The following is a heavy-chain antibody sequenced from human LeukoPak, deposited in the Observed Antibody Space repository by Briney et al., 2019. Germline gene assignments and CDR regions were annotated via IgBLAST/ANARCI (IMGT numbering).Heavy chain of an antibody. CDR3: ARTMTTVTTGRNWFDP. Sequence: GGSLRLSCAASGFTFSSYWVHWVRQAPGKGLVWVSRINSDGSSTSYADSVKGRFTISRDNAKNTLYLQMNSLRAEDTAVYYCARTMTTVTTGRNWFDPWGQGTLVTVSS. J-gene: IGHJ5*02. V-gene: IGHV3-74*01. D-gene: IGHD4-17*01. CDR1: GFTFSSYW. CDR2: INSDGSST.